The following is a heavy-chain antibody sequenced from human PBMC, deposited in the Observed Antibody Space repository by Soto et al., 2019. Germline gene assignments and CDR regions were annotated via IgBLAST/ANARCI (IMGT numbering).Heavy chain of an antibody. CDR3: ASQSGGSAHSYDAFDI. Sequence: SVKVSCKASGGTFSSYASSGVRQAPGKGLEWMGGIIPIFGTANYAQKFQGRVTITADESTSTAYMELSSLRSEDTAVYYCASQSGGSAHSYDAFDIWGQGTMVTVSS. CDR1: GGTFSSYA. J-gene: IGHJ3*02. V-gene: IGHV1-69*13. D-gene: IGHD2-15*01. CDR2: IIPIFGTA.